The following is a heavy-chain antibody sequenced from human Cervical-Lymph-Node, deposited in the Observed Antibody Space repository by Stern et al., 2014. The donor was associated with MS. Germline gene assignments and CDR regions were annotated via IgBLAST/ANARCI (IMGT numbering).Heavy chain of an antibody. V-gene: IGHV5-51*01. J-gene: IGHJ5*02. CDR1: GDKFTNQW. Sequence: VQLVESGAEVKKPGESLKISCKTSGDKFTNQWIAWVRQMPGKGLEFLGILYPGDAVPRYNPSSQGRVTTSADKYVNTADLQWTSLKASATAMYSCATHPVGPWGQGTLVTVSS. CDR3: ATHPVGP. CDR2: LYPGDAVP.